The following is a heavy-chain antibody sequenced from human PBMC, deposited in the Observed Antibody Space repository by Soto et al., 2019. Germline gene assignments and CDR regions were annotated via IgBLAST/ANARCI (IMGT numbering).Heavy chain of an antibody. CDR2: IIPIFGTA. CDR3: ARGYCSGGSCYSGETLYYYGMDV. V-gene: IGHV1-69*13. D-gene: IGHD2-15*01. J-gene: IGHJ6*02. Sequence: ASVKVSCKASGGTFSSYAISWVRQAPGQGLEWMGGIIPIFGTANYAQKFQGRVTITADESTSTAYMELSSLRSEDTAVYYCARGYCSGGSCYSGETLYYYGMDVWGQGTTVTVSS. CDR1: GGTFSSYA.